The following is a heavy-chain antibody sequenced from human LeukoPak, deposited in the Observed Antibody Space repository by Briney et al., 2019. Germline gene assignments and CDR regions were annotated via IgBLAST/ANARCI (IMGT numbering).Heavy chain of an antibody. Sequence: PSETLSLTCDVSGVSVSDGRYYWTWIRQHPGKGLEWIGYKYYSGSAKYNPSLKSRLTISIDTSKNQFSLQLSSVTAADTATYYCATPYCSSISCLDVFNVWGPGTRVIVSS. CDR3: ATPYCSSISCLDVFNV. CDR1: GVSVSDGRYY. V-gene: IGHV4-31*11. CDR2: KYYSGSA. J-gene: IGHJ3*01. D-gene: IGHD2-2*01.